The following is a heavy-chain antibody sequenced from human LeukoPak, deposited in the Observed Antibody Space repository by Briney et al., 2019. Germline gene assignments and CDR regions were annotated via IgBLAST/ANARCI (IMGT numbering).Heavy chain of an antibody. D-gene: IGHD2-21*02. CDR1: GGSISSSSYY. CDR3: ARHGHHGDHDY. V-gene: IGHV4-39*01. Sequence: SETLSLTCTVSGGSISSSSYYWGWIRQPPGKGLEWIGSIYYSASTYYNPSLKSRVTISVDTSKNQFSLKLTSVTAADTAVYYCARHGHHGDHDYWGQGTLVTVSS. CDR2: IYYSAST. J-gene: IGHJ4*02.